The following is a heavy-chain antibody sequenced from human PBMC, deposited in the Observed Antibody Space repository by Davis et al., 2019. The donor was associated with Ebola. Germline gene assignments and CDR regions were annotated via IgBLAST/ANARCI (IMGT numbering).Heavy chain of an antibody. CDR1: GFTFDDYA. CDR2: ISWNSGSI. CDR3: AKDMSIAVAGKRGYYYYGMDV. J-gene: IGHJ6*04. V-gene: IGHV3-9*01. Sequence: SLKISCAASGFTFDDYAMHWVRQAPGKGLEWVSGISWNSGSIGYADSVKGRFTISRDNAKNSLYLQMNSLRAKDTALYYCAKDMSIAVAGKRGYYYYGMDVWGKGTTVTVSS. D-gene: IGHD6-19*01.